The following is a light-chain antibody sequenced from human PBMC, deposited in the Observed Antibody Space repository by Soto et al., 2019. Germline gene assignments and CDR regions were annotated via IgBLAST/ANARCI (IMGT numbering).Light chain of an antibody. CDR2: EVT. J-gene: IGLJ1*01. CDR1: TSDIGTYNF. V-gene: IGLV2-14*01. Sequence: QSALPQPASVSGSPGQSVTISCTGTTSDIGTYNFVSWYQQHPGKAPKLMIYEVTNRPSGVSNRFSGSKSGNTASLTISGLQAEDEADYYCSSYSSSNTLVVFGTGTKVTVL. CDR3: SSYSSSNTLVV.